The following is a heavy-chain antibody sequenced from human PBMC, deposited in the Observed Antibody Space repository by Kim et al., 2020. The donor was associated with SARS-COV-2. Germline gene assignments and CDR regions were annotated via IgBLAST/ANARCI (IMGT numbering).Heavy chain of an antibody. CDR3: ARGCGTLYFRNAFDI. D-gene: IGHD1-26*01. Sequence: GGSLRLSCSVSGFTFKDHEMNWVRQAPGKGLEWVAYIIGSGYTIYYADSVKGRFTISRDNAKNSVYLQMNSLRVEDTAVYYCARGCGTLYFRNAFDIWGHQGTMVTVSS. CDR2: IIGSGYTI. V-gene: IGHV3-48*03. J-gene: IGHJ3*02. CDR1: GFTFKDHE.